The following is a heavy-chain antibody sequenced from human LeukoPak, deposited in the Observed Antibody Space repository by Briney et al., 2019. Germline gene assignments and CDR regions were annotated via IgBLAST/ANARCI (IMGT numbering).Heavy chain of an antibody. Sequence: GGSLRLSCAASGFTFSSYEMTWVRQAPGKGLEWVSYISSSGSTIYYADSVKGRFTISRDSAKNSLYLQMNSLRAEDTAVYYCARGTGTTTPYYYYMDVWGKGTTVTVSS. D-gene: IGHD1-1*01. CDR3: ARGTGTTTPYYYYMDV. CDR1: GFTFSSYE. J-gene: IGHJ6*03. CDR2: ISSSGSTI. V-gene: IGHV3-48*03.